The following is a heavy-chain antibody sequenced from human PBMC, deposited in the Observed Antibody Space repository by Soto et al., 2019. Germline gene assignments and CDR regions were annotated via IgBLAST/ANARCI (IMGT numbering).Heavy chain of an antibody. J-gene: IGHJ4*02. CDR1: GGSISSGGYY. V-gene: IGHV4-31*03. CDR3: ARVFYDSSGYFGFGFDY. Sequence: PSETLSLTCTVSGGSISSGGYYWSWIRQHPGKGLEWIGYIYYSGSTYYNPSLKSRVTISVDTSKNQFSLKLSSVTAADTAVYYCARVFYDSSGYFGFGFDYWGQGTLVTVSS. CDR2: IYYSGST. D-gene: IGHD3-22*01.